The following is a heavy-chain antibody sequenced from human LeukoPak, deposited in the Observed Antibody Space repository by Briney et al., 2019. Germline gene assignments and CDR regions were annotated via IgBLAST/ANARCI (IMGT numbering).Heavy chain of an antibody. Sequence: SETLSLTCTVSGGSISSSSYYWGWIRQPPGKGLEWIGSIYYSGSTYYNPSLKSRVTISVDTSKNQFSLKLSSVTAADTAVYYCARHAGIVPAAIYNWFDPWGQGTLVTVSS. CDR2: IYYSGST. D-gene: IGHD2-2*01. V-gene: IGHV4-39*01. CDR1: GGSISSSSYY. J-gene: IGHJ5*02. CDR3: ARHAGIVPAAIYNWFDP.